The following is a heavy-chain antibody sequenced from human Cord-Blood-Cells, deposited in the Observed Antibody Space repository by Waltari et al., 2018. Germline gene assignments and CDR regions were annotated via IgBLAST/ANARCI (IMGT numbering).Heavy chain of an antibody. V-gene: IGHV3-30-3*01. CDR1: GFTFSSYA. CDR3: ARRYSGSYYAFDI. CDR2: ISYDGSNK. D-gene: IGHD1-26*01. J-gene: IGHJ3*02. Sequence: QVQLVESGGGGVQPGRSLRLSCAASGFTFSSYAMHWVRQAPGKGLEWVAVISYDGSNKYYADSVKGRFTISRDNSKNTLYLQMNSLRAEDTAVYYCARRYSGSYYAFDIWGQGTMVTVSS.